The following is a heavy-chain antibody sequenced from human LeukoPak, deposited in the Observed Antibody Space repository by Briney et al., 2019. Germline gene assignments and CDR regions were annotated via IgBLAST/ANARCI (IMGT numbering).Heavy chain of an antibody. CDR2: IYYSGST. V-gene: IGHV4-39*07. D-gene: IGHD3-22*01. Sequence: PSETLSLTCTVSGGSISSSSYYWGWIRQPPGKGLEWIGSIYYSGSTYYNPSLKSRVTMSVDTSKNQFSLKLSSVTAADTAVYYCARAPYYDSSGYYYYYYMDVWGKGTTVTISS. J-gene: IGHJ6*03. CDR3: ARAPYYDSSGYYYYYYMDV. CDR1: GGSISSSSYY.